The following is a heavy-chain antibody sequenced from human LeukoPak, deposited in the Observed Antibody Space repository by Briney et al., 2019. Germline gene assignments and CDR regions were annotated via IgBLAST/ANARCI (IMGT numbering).Heavy chain of an antibody. CDR3: AKEVTGTGKAFEY. CDR2: NSWNSGSI. CDR1: GFTFDEHA. Sequence: GGSLRLSCAGSGFTFDEHAMHWVRQAPGKGLEWVSGNSWNSGSIAYADSVKGRFTISRDNAKNLLFLQMSSLRAADTALYYCAKEVTGTGKAFEYWGRGTLVTVSS. D-gene: IGHD6-19*01. J-gene: IGHJ4*02. V-gene: IGHV3-9*01.